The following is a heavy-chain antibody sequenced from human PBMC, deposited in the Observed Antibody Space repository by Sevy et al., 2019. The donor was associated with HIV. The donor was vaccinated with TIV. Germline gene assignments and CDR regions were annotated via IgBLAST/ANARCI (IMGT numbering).Heavy chain of an antibody. CDR1: GGSISSYY. CDR2: IYYSGST. Sequence: SETLSLTCTVSGGSISSYYWSWIRQPPGKGLEWIGYIYYSGSTNYNPSLKSRVTISVDTSKNQFSLKLSSVTAADTAVYYCARDVSGSYPWYYYYGMDVWGQGTTVTVSS. V-gene: IGHV4-59*01. CDR3: ARDVSGSYPWYYYYGMDV. D-gene: IGHD1-26*01. J-gene: IGHJ6*02.